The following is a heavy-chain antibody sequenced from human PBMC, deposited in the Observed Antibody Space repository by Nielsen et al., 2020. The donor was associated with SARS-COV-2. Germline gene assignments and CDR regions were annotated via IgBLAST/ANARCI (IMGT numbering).Heavy chain of an antibody. D-gene: IGHD3-3*01. V-gene: IGHV1-2*02. J-gene: IGHJ4*02. CDR3: AALLITSREPC. Sequence: ASVKVSCKASGYTFTSYYMHWVRQAPGQGLEWMGIINPSGGSTNYAQKFQGRVTMTRDTSISTAYMELSRLRSDDTAVYYCAALLITSREPCWGQGTLVTVSS. CDR1: GYTFTSYY. CDR2: INPSGGST.